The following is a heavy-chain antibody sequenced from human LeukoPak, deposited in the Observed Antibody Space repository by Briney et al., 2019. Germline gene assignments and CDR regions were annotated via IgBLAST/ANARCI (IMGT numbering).Heavy chain of an antibody. J-gene: IGHJ4*02. CDR3: ARGLSSGWYEGDY. CDR2: ISAYNGNT. D-gene: IGHD6-19*01. CDR1: GYIFTGYD. Sequence: GASVKVSCKTSGYIFTGYDLHWVRQAPGQGLEWMGWISAYNGNTNYAQKLQGRVTMTTDTSTSTAYMELRSLRSDDAAVYYCARGLSSGWYEGDYWGQGTLVTVSS. V-gene: IGHV1-18*04.